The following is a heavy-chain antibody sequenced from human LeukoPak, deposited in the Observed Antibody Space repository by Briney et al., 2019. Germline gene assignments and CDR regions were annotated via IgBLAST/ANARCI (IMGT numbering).Heavy chain of an antibody. J-gene: IGHJ4*02. Sequence: PGGSLRLSCAASGFTFSSYAMSWVRQAPGKGLEWVSAISGSGGGTYYADSVKGRFTISRDNSKNTLYLQMNSLRAEDTAVYYCAKTKTPLYDSSGYYFSEFGYWGQGTLVTVSS. CDR2: ISGSGGGT. CDR3: AKTKTPLYDSSGYYFSEFGY. V-gene: IGHV3-23*01. CDR1: GFTFSSYA. D-gene: IGHD3-22*01.